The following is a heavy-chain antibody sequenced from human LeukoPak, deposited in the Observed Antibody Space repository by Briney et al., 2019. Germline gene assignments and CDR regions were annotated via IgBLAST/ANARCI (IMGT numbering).Heavy chain of an antibody. CDR1: GGAFRSYV. D-gene: IGHD2-21*02. J-gene: IGHJ6*02. Sequence: SVKVPCKASGGAFRSYVMNWLRQAPGQGLEWMGGITPTFGKANYAQKFQGRVTITADEFTKTIYLELSSLRSDDSVVYYCARMRRGSDGMGVTVNPWKPRSWHYGMDVWGQGTTVTVSS. CDR2: ITPTFGKA. V-gene: IGHV1-69*13. CDR3: ARMRRGSDGMGVTVNPWKPRSWHYGMDV.